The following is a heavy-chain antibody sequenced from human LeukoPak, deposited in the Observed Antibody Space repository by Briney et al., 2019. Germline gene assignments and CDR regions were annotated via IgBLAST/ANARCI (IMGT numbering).Heavy chain of an antibody. J-gene: IGHJ4*02. CDR2: IYSGGTT. CDR3: AKTGNPATGDY. D-gene: IGHD1-1*01. CDR1: GFTFSSYE. Sequence: PGGSLRLSCAASGFTFSSYEMNWVRQAPGKGLEWVSVIYSGGTTYYADSVKGRFTISRDNSKNTLYLQMNGLRAEDTAVYYCAKTGNPATGDYWGQGTLVTVSS. V-gene: IGHV3-53*01.